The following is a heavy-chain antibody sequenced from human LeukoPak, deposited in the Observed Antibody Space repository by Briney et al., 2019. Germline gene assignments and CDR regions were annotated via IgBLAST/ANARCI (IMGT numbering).Heavy chain of an antibody. J-gene: IGHJ4*02. D-gene: IGHD3-16*01. Sequence: PSETLSLTCTVSSGSISTSNYYWGWVRQPPGKALEWIGNIFYSGSTYYSPSLNSRVTISVDKSKNQFSLKLSSVTAADTAVYYCARSLAGFDYWGQGTLVTVSS. CDR3: ARSLAGFDY. CDR2: IFYSGST. V-gene: IGHV4-39*07. CDR1: SGSISTSNYY.